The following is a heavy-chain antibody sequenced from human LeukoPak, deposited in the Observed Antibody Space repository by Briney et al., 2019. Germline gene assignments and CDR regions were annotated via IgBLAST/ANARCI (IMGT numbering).Heavy chain of an antibody. D-gene: IGHD1-26*01. CDR2: IYYSGST. V-gene: IGHV4-39*01. CDR1: GGSISSSSYY. J-gene: IGHJ4*02. CDR3: ARQDDSGSYYYRPRPLDY. Sequence: SETLSLTCTVSGGSISSSSYYWVWLRQPPGKGLEWIVSIYYSGSTYYNLSLKRRVTISVDTSKNQFSLQLSSVTAADTAVYYCARQDDSGSYYYRPRPLDYWGQGTLVTVSS.